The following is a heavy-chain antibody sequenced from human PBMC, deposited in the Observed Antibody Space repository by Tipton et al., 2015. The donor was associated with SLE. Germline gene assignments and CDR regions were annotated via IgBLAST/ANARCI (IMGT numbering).Heavy chain of an antibody. CDR2: VNPNSGNT. CDR3: ARRAVAGYFDS. J-gene: IGHJ4*02. D-gene: IGHD6-19*01. V-gene: IGHV1-8*01. CDR1: GYTFTSYH. Sequence: QLVQSGAEVKKPGASVKVSCKASGYTFTSYHITWVRQATGQGLEWMGWVNPNSGNTAYAQKFQGRVTMTRDTSISTAYMELSSLTSEDTAVYYCARRAVAGYFDSWGQGTLDTVSS.